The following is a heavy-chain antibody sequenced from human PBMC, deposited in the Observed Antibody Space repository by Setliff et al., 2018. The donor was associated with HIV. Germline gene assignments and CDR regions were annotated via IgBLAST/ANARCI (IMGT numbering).Heavy chain of an antibody. Sequence: PSETLSLTCAVYGGSFSGYSWIWIRQPPGKGLEWIGEINHSGSTKYNPSLKSRVTISVDTSKNQFSLKLSSVTAADTAVYHCARRVILSYGYYFDYWGQGTLVTVSS. CDR3: ARRVILSYGYYFDY. CDR2: INHSGST. V-gene: IGHV4-34*01. J-gene: IGHJ4*02. CDR1: GGSFSGYS. D-gene: IGHD3-16*02.